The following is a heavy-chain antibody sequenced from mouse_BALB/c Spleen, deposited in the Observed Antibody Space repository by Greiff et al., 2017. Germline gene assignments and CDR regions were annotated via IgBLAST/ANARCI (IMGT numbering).Heavy chain of an antibody. Sequence: EVQLVESGGGLVQPGGSRKLSCAASGFTFSSFGMHWVRQAPEKGLEWVAYISSGSSTIYYADTVKGRFTISRDNPKNTLFLQMTSLRSEDTAMYYCARSPHADYWGQGTTLTVSS. J-gene: IGHJ2*01. V-gene: IGHV5-17*02. CDR1: GFTFSSFG. CDR2: ISSGSSTI. CDR3: ARSPHADY.